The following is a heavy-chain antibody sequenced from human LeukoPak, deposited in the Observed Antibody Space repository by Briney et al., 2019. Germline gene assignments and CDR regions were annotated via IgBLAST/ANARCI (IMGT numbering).Heavy chain of an antibody. D-gene: IGHD3-10*01. Sequence: GGPRRLSCASSGFTFSSFSMNWVRQAPGQGLEWVSSISSSSSYIYYADSVKGRFTISRDNAKNSLYLQMNSLRAEDTAVYYCASEGSGSYYKGDYYYGMDVWGQGTTVTVSS. CDR2: ISSSSSYI. CDR3: ASEGSGSYYKGDYYYGMDV. CDR1: GFTFSSFS. J-gene: IGHJ6*02. V-gene: IGHV3-21*01.